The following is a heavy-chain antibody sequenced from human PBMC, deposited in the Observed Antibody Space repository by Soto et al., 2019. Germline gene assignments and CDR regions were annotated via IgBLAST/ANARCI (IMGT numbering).Heavy chain of an antibody. J-gene: IGHJ4*02. CDR2: IYYSEIT. CDR3: ARGGGVYYFDY. D-gene: IGHD2-8*02. CDR1: GGSISSYY. Sequence: ASETLSLTCTVSGGSISSYYWSWIRQPPGKGLEWIGYIYYSEITDYNPSLKSRVTISVDTSKSQFSLKLTSVTAADTAVYYCARGGGVYYFDYWGQGTLVTVS. V-gene: IGHV4-59*01.